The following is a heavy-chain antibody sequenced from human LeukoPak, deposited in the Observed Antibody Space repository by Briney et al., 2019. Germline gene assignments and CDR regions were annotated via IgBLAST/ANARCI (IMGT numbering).Heavy chain of an antibody. CDR1: GGTFTSYA. CDR2: IIPIFGTA. V-gene: IGHV1-69*05. J-gene: IGHJ5*02. CDR3: ARDLGPIVGATDWFDP. Sequence: ASVKVSCKASGGTFTSYAISWVRQAPGQGLEWMGGIIPIFGTANYAQKFQGRVTITTDESTSTAYMELSSLRSEDTAVYYCARDLGPIVGATDWFDPWGQGNLVTVSS. D-gene: IGHD1-26*01.